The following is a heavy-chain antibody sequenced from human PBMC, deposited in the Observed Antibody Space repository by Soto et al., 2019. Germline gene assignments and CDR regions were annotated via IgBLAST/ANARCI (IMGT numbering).Heavy chain of an antibody. CDR3: AKSKVVTKFYYHYALDA. CDR1: GFTFSNYA. CDR2: ISGSEGGA. D-gene: IGHD2-21*02. Sequence: HPGGSLRLSCAASGFTFSNYAMSWVRQAPGKGLEWVSTISGSEGGAYYADSVEGRFTISRDNSKNTLYLQMNTLGAADTAVYYCAKSKVVTKFYYHYALDAWGQGTTVTVSS. J-gene: IGHJ6*02. V-gene: IGHV3-23*01.